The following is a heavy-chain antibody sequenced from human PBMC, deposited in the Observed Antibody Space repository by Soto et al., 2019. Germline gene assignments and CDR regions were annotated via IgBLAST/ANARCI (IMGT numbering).Heavy chain of an antibody. CDR1: GGSISSGGYY. D-gene: IGHD6-13*01. J-gene: IGHJ4*02. CDR2: IYYSGST. CDR3: AMSYPSSSWYGGSTTFDY. Sequence: SETLSLTCTVSGGSISSGGYYWSWIRQHPGKGLEWIGYIYYSGSTYYNQSLKSRVTISVDTSKNQFSLKLSSVTAADTAVYYFAMSYPSSSWYGGSTTFDYWGQGTLVTVSS. V-gene: IGHV4-31*03.